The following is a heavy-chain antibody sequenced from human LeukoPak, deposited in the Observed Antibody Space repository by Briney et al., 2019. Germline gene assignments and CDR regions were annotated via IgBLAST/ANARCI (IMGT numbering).Heavy chain of an antibody. D-gene: IGHD1-14*01. Sequence: PGGSLRLSCAASGFTIDGYTLSWVRQAPGKGLEWVASITSGSNFVDYGDSVKGRFTISRDNAQNSLYVQMNSLRAEDTAVYYCATQPELPGWFDSWGQGTLVTASS. J-gene: IGHJ5*01. CDR1: GFTIDGYT. V-gene: IGHV3-21*01. CDR2: ITSGSNFV. CDR3: ATQPELPGWFDS.